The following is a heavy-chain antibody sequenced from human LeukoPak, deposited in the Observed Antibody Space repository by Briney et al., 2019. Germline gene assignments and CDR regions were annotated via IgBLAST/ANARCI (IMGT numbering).Heavy chain of an antibody. CDR3: ARDYGGTLDY. D-gene: IGHD4-23*01. V-gene: IGHV3-48*04. J-gene: IGHJ4*02. CDR1: GFTFSSYS. Sequence: GSLRLSCAASGFTFSSYSMNWVRQTPGKGLEWVSYISSSSSTIYYADSVKGRFTISRDNAKNSLYLQMNSLRAEDTAVYYCARDYGGTLDYWGQGTLVTVSS. CDR2: ISSSSSTI.